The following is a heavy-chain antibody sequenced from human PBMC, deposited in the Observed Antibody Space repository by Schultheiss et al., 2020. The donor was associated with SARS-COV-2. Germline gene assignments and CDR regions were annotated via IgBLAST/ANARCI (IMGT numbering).Heavy chain of an antibody. Sequence: SETLSLTCAVYGGSFSGYYWSWIRQPPGKGLEWIGYIYYSGSTYYNPSLKSRVTISVDTSKNGFSLKLSSVTAADTAVYYCARELGWVDPWGQGTLVTVSS. J-gene: IGHJ5*02. CDR3: ARELGWVDP. CDR2: IYYSGST. V-gene: IGHV4-59*01. D-gene: IGHD3-16*01. CDR1: GGSFSGYY.